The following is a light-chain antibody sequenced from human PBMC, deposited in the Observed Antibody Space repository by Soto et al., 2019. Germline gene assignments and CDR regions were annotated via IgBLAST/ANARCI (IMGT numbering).Light chain of an antibody. V-gene: IGLV3-1*01. J-gene: IGLJ2*01. CDR3: QAWDSSTAVV. CDR2: QDS. CDR1: KLGDKY. Sequence: SYELTQPPSVSVSPGQTASITCSGDKLGDKYACWYQQKPGQSPVLVIYQDSKRPSGIPERFSGSISGNTATLTISGTQAMDEADYYCQAWDSSTAVVFGGGTKLTVL.